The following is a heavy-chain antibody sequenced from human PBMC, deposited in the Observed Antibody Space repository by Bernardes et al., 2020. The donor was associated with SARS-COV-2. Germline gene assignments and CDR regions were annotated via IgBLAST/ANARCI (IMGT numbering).Heavy chain of an antibody. V-gene: IGHV1-18*01. J-gene: IGHJ4*02. CDR3: ARDRAPSGTFFLDY. CDR2: ISAHSGKR. Sequence: ASVKVSCKASGYTFYDYGINWVRQAPGQGLEWVGWISAHSGKRKFAQKFEGRVTMTTDTSTNTVFMELRSLTSDDTAVYYCARDRAPSGTFFLDYWGQGTLVTVSS. D-gene: IGHD1-1*01. CDR1: GYTFYDYG.